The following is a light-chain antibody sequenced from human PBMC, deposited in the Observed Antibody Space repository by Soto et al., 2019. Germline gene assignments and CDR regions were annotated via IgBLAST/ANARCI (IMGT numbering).Light chain of an antibody. J-gene: IGLJ1*01. CDR1: GSDIGAGYD. CDR3: QSYDSSLTVYYV. CDR2: SNT. V-gene: IGLV1-40*01. Sequence: QSVLAQQTSVSGAPGQRVTISCTGSGSDIGAGYDVHWYRQLPGTAPKLLIYSNTNRPSGVPDRFSASMSGTSASLAIAGLQAEDEANYYCQSYDSSLTVYYVFGTGTRSPS.